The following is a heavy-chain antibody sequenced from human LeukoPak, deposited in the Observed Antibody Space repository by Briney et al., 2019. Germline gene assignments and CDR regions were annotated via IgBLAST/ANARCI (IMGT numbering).Heavy chain of an antibody. CDR3: ARVPIVVVPAAIRPSYNWFDP. D-gene: IGHD2-2*01. CDR1: GYTFTGYY. J-gene: IGHJ5*02. CDR2: INPNSGGT. V-gene: IGHV1-2*02. Sequence: SVKVSCKASGYTFTGYYMHSVRQAPGQGLEWMGWINPNSGGTNYAQKFQGRVTMTRDTSISTAYMELSRLRSDDTAVYYCARVPIVVVPAAIRPSYNWFDPWGQGTLVTVSS.